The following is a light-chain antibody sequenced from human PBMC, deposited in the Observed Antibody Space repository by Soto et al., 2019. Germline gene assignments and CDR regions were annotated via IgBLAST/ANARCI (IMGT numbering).Light chain of an antibody. CDR3: EEGSNWPPHYT. CDR2: DAS. CDR1: QSVASY. J-gene: IGKJ2*01. V-gene: IGKV3-11*01. Sequence: EIVLTQSPATLSLSPGERATLSCRASQSVASYLAWYQQKPGQAPRLLIYDASNRATGIPARFSGSGSGTDLALAISSLEPEDFAVYYCEEGSNWPPHYTFGQGTKLEIK.